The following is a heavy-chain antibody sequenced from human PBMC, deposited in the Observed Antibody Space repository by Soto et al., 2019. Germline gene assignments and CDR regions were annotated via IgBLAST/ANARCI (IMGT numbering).Heavy chain of an antibody. CDR2: ISSNGIA. CDR3: ARDRPRTIYSSDWSYYGLDV. V-gene: IGHV4-61*08. CDR1: AGSVNSGDNF. D-gene: IGHD6-19*01. Sequence: PSDTLSLTCSVSAGSVNSGDNFWTWIREPPGTGLEWIGYISSNGIANYNPSPKSRVTISLDTSKNQFSLNVTSVSRADTAVYYCARDRPRTIYSSDWSYYGLDVWGQGTTV. J-gene: IGHJ6*02.